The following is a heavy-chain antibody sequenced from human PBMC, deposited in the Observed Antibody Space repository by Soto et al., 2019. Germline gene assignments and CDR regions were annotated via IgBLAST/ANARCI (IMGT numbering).Heavy chain of an antibody. CDR2: INSGGDII. Sequence: DVQLVESGGGLVQPGGSLRLSCTASGFTFNNFWMHWVRQVPGKGLVWVSRINSGGDIITYAESVRGRFTISRDNGKKTFDFEMNRLRADDQGGYFCPRVPYFYTSNGGIYYFDHWGPGILVTVSS. D-gene: IGHD2-2*02. J-gene: IGHJ4*02. CDR1: GFTFNNFW. CDR3: PRVPYFYTSNGGIYYFDH. V-gene: IGHV3-74*03.